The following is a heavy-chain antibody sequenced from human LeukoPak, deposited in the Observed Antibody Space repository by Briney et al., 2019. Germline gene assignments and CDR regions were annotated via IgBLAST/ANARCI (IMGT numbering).Heavy chain of an antibody. V-gene: IGHV3-30*18. CDR2: ISYDGSKK. CDR1: GFTFSSYG. Sequence: GRSLRLSCAASGFTFSSYGMHWVRQAPGKGLEWVALISYDGSKKYYADSVKGRFTISRDNSKNTLYLQMNSLRAEDTAVYYCAKGLRPPRGSTMVRGVVAAFDIWGQGTMVTVSS. D-gene: IGHD3-10*01. J-gene: IGHJ3*02. CDR3: AKGLRPPRGSTMVRGVVAAFDI.